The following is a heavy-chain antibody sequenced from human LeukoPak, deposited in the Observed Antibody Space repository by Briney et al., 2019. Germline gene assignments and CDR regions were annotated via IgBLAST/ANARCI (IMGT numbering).Heavy chain of an antibody. CDR2: IIPIFGTA. V-gene: IGHV1-69*05. CDR3: ASGAIFGVVISGEYYYYMDV. D-gene: IGHD3-3*01. CDR1: GGTFSSYA. J-gene: IGHJ6*03. Sequence: SVKVSRKASGGTFSSYAISWVRQAPGQGLEWMGGIIPIFGTANYARKFQGRVTITTDESTSKAYMELSSLRSEDTAVYYCASGAIFGVVISGEYYYYMDVWGKGTTVTVSS.